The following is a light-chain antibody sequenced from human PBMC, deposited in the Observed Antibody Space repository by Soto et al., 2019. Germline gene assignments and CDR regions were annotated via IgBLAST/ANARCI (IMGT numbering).Light chain of an antibody. CDR2: EVS. V-gene: IGLV2-14*01. CDR3: SSYTSSSIYV. J-gene: IGLJ1*01. CDR1: SSDVGGYNY. Sequence: QSVLTQPASVSGSPGQSITISCTGTSSDVGGYNYVSWYQQHPGKAPKLMIYEVSNRPSGASNRFSGSKSGNTASLTISGLQAEDEDDYYCSSYTSSSIYVFGTGTKV.